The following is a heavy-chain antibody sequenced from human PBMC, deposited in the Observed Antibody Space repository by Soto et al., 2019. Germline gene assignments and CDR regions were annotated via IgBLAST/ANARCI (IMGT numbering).Heavy chain of an antibody. Sequence: PSETLSLTCIVSGGSIGSGGYYWSWIRQRPGKGLEWIGFIYYSGSTYYNPSLKSRITMSVDTSKNQFSLNLSSVTAADTAVYYCAASVGVVVNSIDWYFDLWGRGTLVTVSS. V-gene: IGHV4-31*03. CDR2: IYYSGST. D-gene: IGHD2-21*01. CDR1: GGSIGSGGYY. J-gene: IGHJ2*01. CDR3: AASVGVVVNSIDWYFDL.